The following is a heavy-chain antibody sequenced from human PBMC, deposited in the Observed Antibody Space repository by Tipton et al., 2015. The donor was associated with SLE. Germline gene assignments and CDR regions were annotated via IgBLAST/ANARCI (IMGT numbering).Heavy chain of an antibody. CDR1: GGSISSYY. V-gene: IGHV4-59*07. Sequence: TLSLTCTVSGGSISSYYWSWIRQPPGKGLEWIGEINHSGSTNYNPSLKSRVTISVDTSKNQFSLKLSSVTAADTAVYYCARPHIMAAAGDQAPTAFDIWGQGTMVTVSS. CDR2: INHSGST. J-gene: IGHJ3*02. D-gene: IGHD6-13*01. CDR3: ARPHIMAAAGDQAPTAFDI.